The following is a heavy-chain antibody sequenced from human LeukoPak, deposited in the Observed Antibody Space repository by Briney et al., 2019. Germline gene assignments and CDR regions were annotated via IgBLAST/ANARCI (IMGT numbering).Heavy chain of an antibody. V-gene: IGHV1-18*01. J-gene: IGHJ4*02. CDR1: GYTFTSYG. CDR3: AREGGYATDAPEDNFDY. Sequence: APVNVSCKASGYTFTSYGISWVRQAPGQGLEWMGWISAYNGNTNYAQKLQGRVTMTTDTSTSTAYMELRSLRSDDTAVYYCAREGGYATDAPEDNFDYWGQGTLVTVSS. CDR2: ISAYNGNT. D-gene: IGHD5-12*01.